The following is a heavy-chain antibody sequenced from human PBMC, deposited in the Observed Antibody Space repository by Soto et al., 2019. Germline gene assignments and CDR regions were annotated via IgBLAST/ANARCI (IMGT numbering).Heavy chain of an antibody. CDR1: GFTFSSYD. CDR2: VSASGSIT. V-gene: IGHV3-23*01. D-gene: IGHD2-15*01. J-gene: IGHJ4*02. CDR3: AKGDCSGGRCYRGFDY. Sequence: GGSLRLSCAASGFTFSSYDMNWVRQAPGKGLEWVSGVSASGSITSYADSAKGRFTISRDNAKNTVFLQITGLRAEDTAVYFCAKGDCSGGRCYRGFDYWGQGTLVTVSS.